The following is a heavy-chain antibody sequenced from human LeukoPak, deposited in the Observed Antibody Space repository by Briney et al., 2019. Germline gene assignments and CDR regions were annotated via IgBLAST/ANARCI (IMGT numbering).Heavy chain of an antibody. J-gene: IGHJ3*02. D-gene: IGHD3-10*01. V-gene: IGHV3-53*01. CDR2: IYSGGST. CDR1: GFTVSSNY. Sequence: GGSLRLSCAASGFTVSSNYMSWVRQAPGKGLEWVSVIYSGGSTYYADSVQGRFTISRDNSKNTLYLQMNSLRAEDTAVYYCAKHQQMVQGVPHAFDIWGQGTMVTVSS. CDR3: AKHQQMVQGVPHAFDI.